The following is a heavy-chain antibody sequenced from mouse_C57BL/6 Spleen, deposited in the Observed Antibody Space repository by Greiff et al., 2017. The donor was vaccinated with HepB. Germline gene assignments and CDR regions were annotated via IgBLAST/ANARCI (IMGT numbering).Heavy chain of an antibody. V-gene: IGHV1-81*01. CDR2: IYPRSGNT. D-gene: IGHD1-1*01. J-gene: IGHJ3*01. CDR1: GYTFTSYG. Sequence: VQLQESGAELARPGASVKLSCKASGYTFTSYGISWVKQRTGQGLEWIGEIYPRSGNTYYNEKFKGKATLTADKSSSTAYMELRSLTSEDSAVYFCAEDYYGSSPAWFAYWGQGTLVTVSA. CDR3: AEDYYGSSPAWFAY.